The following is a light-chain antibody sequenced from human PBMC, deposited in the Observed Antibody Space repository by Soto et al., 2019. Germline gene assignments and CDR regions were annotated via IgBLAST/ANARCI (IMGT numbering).Light chain of an antibody. Sequence: EIVLTQSPATLSLSPRERATLFCRASQSVSSSLAWYQQKPGQAPRLLIYDASNRATGIPARFSGGGSGTDFTLTISSLEPEDSARYYCQHRSDWPPGATFGGGTKVEIK. J-gene: IGKJ4*01. CDR1: QSVSSS. CDR3: QHRSDWPPGAT. V-gene: IGKV3-11*01. CDR2: DAS.